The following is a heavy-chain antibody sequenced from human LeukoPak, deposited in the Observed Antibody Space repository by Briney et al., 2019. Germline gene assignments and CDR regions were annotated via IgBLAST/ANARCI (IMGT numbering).Heavy chain of an antibody. J-gene: IGHJ4*02. CDR1: GGSIRSYY. CDR3: ARVRDSGYYDFDY. Sequence: SGTLSLTCTVSGGSIRSYYWSWIRQSPGKGLDWIGYIYYSGITNYNPSLKSRVTISVDTSKNQFSLKLSSVTAADTAVYYCARVRDSGYYDFDYWGQGTLVTVSS. D-gene: IGHD3-22*01. V-gene: IGHV4-59*01. CDR2: IYYSGIT.